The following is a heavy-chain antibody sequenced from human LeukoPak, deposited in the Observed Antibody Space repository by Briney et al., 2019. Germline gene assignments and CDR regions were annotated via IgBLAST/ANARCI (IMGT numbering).Heavy chain of an antibody. CDR3: ARGYASAWCDH. CDR1: GFTFGSYE. Sequence: GGSLRLSCAGSGFTFGSYEMNWVRQAPGKGLEWVSYISSRGDTIYYADSVRGRFTLYRDNAKNSLYLQMNSLRAEDTAVYYCARGYASAWCDHWGQGALVTVSS. CDR2: ISSRGDTI. D-gene: IGHD6-19*01. J-gene: IGHJ5*02. V-gene: IGHV3-48*03.